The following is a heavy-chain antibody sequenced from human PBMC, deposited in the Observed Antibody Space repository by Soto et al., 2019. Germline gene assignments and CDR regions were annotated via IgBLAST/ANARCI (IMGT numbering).Heavy chain of an antibody. D-gene: IGHD2-2*01. CDR3: SREDIVVVPAAARPYY. Sequence: GGSLRLSCAASGFIFSTYAMHWVRQAPGEGLEWVAVISYDGSKKYYADSVKGRFTIYRDNSENTLYLQMNSLRAEDTAVYYCSREDIVVVPAAARPYYWGQGTLVTVSS. CDR2: ISYDGSKK. CDR1: GFIFSTYA. J-gene: IGHJ4*02. V-gene: IGHV3-30-3*01.